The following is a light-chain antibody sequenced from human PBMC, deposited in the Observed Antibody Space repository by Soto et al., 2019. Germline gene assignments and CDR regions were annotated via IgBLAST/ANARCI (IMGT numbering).Light chain of an antibody. J-gene: IGKJ1*01. CDR2: GST. V-gene: IGKV3-20*01. CDR3: QQYNSYSWT. CDR1: QNVDSTY. Sequence: DIVLTQSPGTLSLSPGERATLSCRASQNVDSTYLAWYQPKPGQAPRLVIYGSTRRAPGVPDRFSGSGSGTDFTLTISSLQPDDFATYYCQQYNSYSWTFGQGTKVDIK.